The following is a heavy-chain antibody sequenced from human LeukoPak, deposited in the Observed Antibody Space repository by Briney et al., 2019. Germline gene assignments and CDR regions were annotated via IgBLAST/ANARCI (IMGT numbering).Heavy chain of an antibody. CDR1: VVSIRSTSDY. CDR3: ATVGNRDEGVIDY. Sequence: SETLSLTCTVSVVSIRSTSDYCGWIRQPPGKGLEWIVEINHRGSTNYHASLKNRVTISVDKSKKQFSLKLSSVTAEDKAVYYCATVGNRDEGVIDYWGQGTLVTVSS. J-gene: IGHJ4*02. CDR2: INHRGST. V-gene: IGHV4-39*07. D-gene: IGHD1-14*01.